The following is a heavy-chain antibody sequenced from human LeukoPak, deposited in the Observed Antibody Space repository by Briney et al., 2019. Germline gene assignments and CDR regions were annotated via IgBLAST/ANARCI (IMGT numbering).Heavy chain of an antibody. Sequence: AAVKVSCKASRDTLTSYDINWGPAGTGQGLEWMGWMNPKSGNTGYAQKFQARVTMTTNTSISTAYMELSSLRSEDTAVYYCARAIRGRIAARPYYFDYWGQGTLVTVSS. CDR3: ARAIRGRIAARPYYFDY. CDR2: MNPKSGNT. V-gene: IGHV1-8*01. D-gene: IGHD6-6*01. CDR1: RDTLTSYD. J-gene: IGHJ4*02.